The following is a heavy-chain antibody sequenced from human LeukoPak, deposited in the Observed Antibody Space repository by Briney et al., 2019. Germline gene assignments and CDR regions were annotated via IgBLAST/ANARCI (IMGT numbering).Heavy chain of an antibody. V-gene: IGHV1-8*03. D-gene: IGHD3-3*01. Sequence: ASVKVSCKASGYTFTSYGINWVRQATGQGLEWMGWMNPNSGNTGYAQKFQGRVTITRNTSISTAYMELSSLRSEDTAVYYCARLGDDFWSGSTQAFDIWGQGTMVTVSS. CDR3: ARLGDDFWSGSTQAFDI. CDR2: MNPNSGNT. J-gene: IGHJ3*02. CDR1: GYTFTSYG.